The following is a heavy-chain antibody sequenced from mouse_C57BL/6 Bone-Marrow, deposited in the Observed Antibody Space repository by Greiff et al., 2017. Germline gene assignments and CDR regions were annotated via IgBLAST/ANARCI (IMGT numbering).Heavy chain of an antibody. CDR3: ASDYGSSLFAY. CDR1: GYTFTDYY. D-gene: IGHD1-1*01. V-gene: IGHV1-26*01. J-gene: IGHJ3*01. CDR2: INPNNGGT. Sequence: EVKLQQSGPELVKPGASVKISCKASGYTFTDYYMNWVKQSHGKSLEWIGDINPNNGGTSYNQKFKGKATLTVDKSSSTAYMELRSLTSEDSAVYYCASDYGSSLFAYWGQGTLVTVSA.